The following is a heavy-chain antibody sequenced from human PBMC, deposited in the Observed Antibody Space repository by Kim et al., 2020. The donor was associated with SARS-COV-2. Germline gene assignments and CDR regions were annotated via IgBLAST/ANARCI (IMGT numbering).Heavy chain of an antibody. V-gene: IGHV3-64D*09. D-gene: IGHD4-17*01. J-gene: IGHJ5*02. Sequence: AYSVKGRFTISRDNSKNTLYLQMSSLRAEDTAVYYCEKDMGVGDFNWFDPWGQGTLVIVSS. CDR3: EKDMGVGDFNWFDP.